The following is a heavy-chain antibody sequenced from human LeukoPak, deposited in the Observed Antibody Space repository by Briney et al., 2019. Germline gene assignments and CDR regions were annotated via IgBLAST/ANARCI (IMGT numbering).Heavy chain of an antibody. V-gene: IGHV1-69*04. Sequence: ASVKVSCKASGYTFTSYGISWVRQAPGKGLEWMGRIIPILGIANYAQKFQGRVTITADKSTSTAYMELSSLRPEDTAVYYCARDEYGDYGDVWGQGTTVTVSS. J-gene: IGHJ6*02. CDR2: IIPILGIA. CDR1: GYTFTSYG. D-gene: IGHD4-17*01. CDR3: ARDEYGDYGDV.